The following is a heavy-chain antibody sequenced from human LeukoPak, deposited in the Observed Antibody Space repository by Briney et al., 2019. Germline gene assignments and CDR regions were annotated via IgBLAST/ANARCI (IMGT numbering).Heavy chain of an antibody. CDR3: AHRLGYCSSTSCYTFGHNWFDP. D-gene: IGHD2-2*02. V-gene: IGHV2-5*01. CDR1: GFSLRTRGGG. J-gene: IGHJ5*02. Sequence: SGPTLVKPTQTLTLTCTFSGFSLRTRGGGVGWIRQPPGKGLERLSLNYWNDDKRYSPSLKSRLTITKDTSKNQVVLTMTNMDPVDTATYYCAHRLGYCSSTSCYTFGHNWFDPWGQGTLVTLSS. CDR2: NYWNDDK.